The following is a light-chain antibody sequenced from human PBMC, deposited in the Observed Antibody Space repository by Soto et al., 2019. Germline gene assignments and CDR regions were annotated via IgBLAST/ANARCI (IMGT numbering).Light chain of an antibody. V-gene: IGKV3-11*01. CDR3: QQYNNWPPWT. J-gene: IGKJ1*01. CDR1: QSVSGY. Sequence: EIVLTQSPVTLSLSPGERATLSCRASQSVSGYVAWYQQKPGQAPRLLIYDASSRANGIPARFTGSGSGTDFSLTISSLEPEDFAVYYCQQYNNWPPWTFGQGTKVEIK. CDR2: DAS.